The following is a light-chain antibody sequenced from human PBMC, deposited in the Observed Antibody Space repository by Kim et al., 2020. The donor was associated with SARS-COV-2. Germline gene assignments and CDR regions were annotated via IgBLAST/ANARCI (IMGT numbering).Light chain of an antibody. CDR3: QVWDSSSDQGYV. CDR2: YDS. CDR1: NIGSKS. J-gene: IGLJ1*01. Sequence: PGKTARITCGGNNIGSKSVHWYQQKPGQAPVLVIYYDSDRPSGIPERFSGSNSGNTATLTISRVEAGDEADYYCQVWDSSSDQGYVFGTGTKVTVL. V-gene: IGLV3-21*04.